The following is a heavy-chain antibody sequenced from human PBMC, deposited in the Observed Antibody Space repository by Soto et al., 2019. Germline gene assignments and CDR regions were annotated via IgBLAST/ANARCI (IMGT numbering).Heavy chain of an antibody. D-gene: IGHD2-8*01. Sequence: QVQLQESGPGLVKPSQTLSLTCTVSGGSISIGDYSWSWIRQPPGKGLEWIGYIYDSGSTYYNSSLKSRVNITLDTSKNQFSLKLTSVTAADTAVYYCARDNGVGPWGQGTLVTVSS. CDR1: GGSISIGDYS. V-gene: IGHV4-30-4*01. CDR2: IYDSGST. CDR3: ARDNGVGP. J-gene: IGHJ5*02.